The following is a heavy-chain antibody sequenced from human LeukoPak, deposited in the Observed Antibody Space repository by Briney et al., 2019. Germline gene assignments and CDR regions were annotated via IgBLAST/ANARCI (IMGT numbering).Heavy chain of an antibody. CDR2: ISSSGSTI. CDR1: GFTFSSYE. V-gene: IGHV3-48*03. J-gene: IGHJ6*03. Sequence: GGSLRLSCAASGFTFSSYEMNWVRQAPGKGLEWVSYISSSGSTIYYADSVKGRFTISRDNAKNSLYLQMNSLRAEDTAVYYCARQSGKGYYYYMDVWGKGTTVTVSS. D-gene: IGHD6-25*01. CDR3: ARQSGKGYYYYMDV.